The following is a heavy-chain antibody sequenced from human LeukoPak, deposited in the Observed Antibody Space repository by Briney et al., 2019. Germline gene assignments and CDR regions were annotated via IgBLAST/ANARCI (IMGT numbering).Heavy chain of an antibody. CDR1: GFTFSSYA. D-gene: IGHD5-24*01. CDR3: ARGPSRWLEYYFDY. Sequence: GRSLRLSCAASGFTFSSYAIHWVRQAPGKGLEWVAVISYDGSNKYYADSVKGRFTISRDNSKNTLYLQMNSLRAEDTAVYYCARGPSRWLEYYFDYWGQGTLVTVSS. CDR2: ISYDGSNK. J-gene: IGHJ4*02. V-gene: IGHV3-30-3*01.